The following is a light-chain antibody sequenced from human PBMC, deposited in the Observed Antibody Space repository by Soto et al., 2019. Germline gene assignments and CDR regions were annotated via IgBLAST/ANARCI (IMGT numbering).Light chain of an antibody. CDR1: QSISTW. CDR3: QQYDSYSWT. CDR2: DAS. V-gene: IGKV1-5*01. Sequence: DIKMTQSPSTLSASAGDTVTITCRASQSISTWLAWYQQKPGKAPKLLIFDASSLQSGVPSRFSGSGSGTEFTLTISSLQPDDFVTYYCQQYDSYSWTFGQGTKVEIK. J-gene: IGKJ1*01.